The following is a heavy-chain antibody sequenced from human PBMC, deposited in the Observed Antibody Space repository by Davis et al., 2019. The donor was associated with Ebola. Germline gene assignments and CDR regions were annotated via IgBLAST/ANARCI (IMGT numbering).Heavy chain of an antibody. D-gene: IGHD3-22*01. CDR3: AKDARGGYYYADF. V-gene: IGHV3-30*18. CDR2: ISFDGSDT. CDR1: GFTFSHFG. J-gene: IGHJ4*02. Sequence: GGSLRLSCAASGFTFSHFGMHWVRQAPGKGLEWVAVISFDGSDTYYADSVKGRFTISRDNSKTTVDLQMNSLRPEDTALYYCAKDARGGYYYADFWGQGTLVTVSS.